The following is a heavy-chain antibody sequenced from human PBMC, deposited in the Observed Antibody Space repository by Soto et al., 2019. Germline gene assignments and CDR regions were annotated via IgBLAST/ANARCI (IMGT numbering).Heavy chain of an antibody. CDR2: IIPVLGTT. Sequence: QVQLVQSGAEVKKPGSSVKISCRASGDTFSSYTVNWLRQAPGRGLEWMGRIIPVLGTTDYALTFRGRLSITADKSSNTVNMELGSLRSEDTAVYYCARRRYCGYDCYHKHYYGMDVWGQGTTVTVAS. V-gene: IGHV1-69*08. J-gene: IGHJ6*02. CDR1: GDTFSSYT. D-gene: IGHD2-21*01. CDR3: ARRRYCGYDCYHKHYYGMDV.